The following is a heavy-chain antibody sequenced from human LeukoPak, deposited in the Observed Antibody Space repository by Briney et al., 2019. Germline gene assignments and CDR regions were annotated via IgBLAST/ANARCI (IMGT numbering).Heavy chain of an antibody. CDR2: MNPNSGNT. Sequence: ASVKVSCKASGYTFTSYDINWVRQATGQGLEWMGWMNPNSGNTGYAQKFQGRVTMTRNTSISTAYMELSSLRSEDTAVYYCARGRRIAVAHNWSTPGAREPWSPSPQ. J-gene: IGHJ5*02. CDR1: GYTFTSYD. V-gene: IGHV1-8*01. D-gene: IGHD6-19*01. CDR3: ARGRRIAVAHNWSTP.